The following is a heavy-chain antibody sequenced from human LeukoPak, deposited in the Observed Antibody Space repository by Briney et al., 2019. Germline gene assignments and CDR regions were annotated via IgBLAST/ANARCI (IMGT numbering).Heavy chain of an antibody. J-gene: IGHJ6*02. CDR3: AKDYPDYYGARTSLYCMEV. D-gene: IGHD3-10*01. Sequence: GGSLRLSCAASGFTFSSYSMNSVRQAPGKGLEWVSSIRSSSRYIYYADSVKGRFTISRDNAKNSLYLQMNSRRAEATAEYSGAKDYPDYYGARTSLYCMEVWGHGTTVTVSS. CDR1: GFTFSSYS. CDR2: IRSSSRYI. V-gene: IGHV3-21*01.